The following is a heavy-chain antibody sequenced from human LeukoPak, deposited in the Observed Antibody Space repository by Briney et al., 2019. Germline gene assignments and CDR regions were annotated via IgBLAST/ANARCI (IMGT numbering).Heavy chain of an antibody. CDR1: GYTFTGYY. V-gene: IGHV1-2*06. CDR3: ARGYCSGGSCYSVENWFVP. J-gene: IGHJ5*02. D-gene: IGHD2-15*01. Sequence: ASVKVSCKASGYTFTGYYMHWVRQAPGQGREWMGRINPNSGGTNYAQKFQGRVTMTRDTSIRTAYMELSRLRSDDTAVYYCARGYCSGGSCYSVENWFVPWGQGTLVTVSS. CDR2: INPNSGGT.